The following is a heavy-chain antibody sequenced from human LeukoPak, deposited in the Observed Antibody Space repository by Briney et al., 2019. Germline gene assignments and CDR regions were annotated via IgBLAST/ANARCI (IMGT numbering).Heavy chain of an antibody. CDR1: GASISSSC. V-gene: IGHV4-59*01. J-gene: IGHJ4*02. CDR3: TRLSGYDWESFYDY. D-gene: IGHD5-12*01. CDR2: IYYSGST. Sequence: PSETLSLTCSVSGASISSSCWGWIRQHPGKGLGWIGYIYYSGSTTYNPSLKSGVTISVATSKTQFSLKLRSVTPADTAVFFCTRLSGYDWESFYDYWGQGTLVTVSS.